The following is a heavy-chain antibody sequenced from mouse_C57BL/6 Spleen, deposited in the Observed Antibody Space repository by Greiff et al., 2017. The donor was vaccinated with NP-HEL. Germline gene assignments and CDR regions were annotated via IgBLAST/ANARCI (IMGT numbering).Heavy chain of an antibody. Sequence: DVKLQESGPGLVKPSQSLSLTCSVTGYSITSGYYWNWIRQFPGNKLEWMGYISYDGSNNYNPSLKNRISITRDTSKNQFFLKLNSVTTEDTATYYCARGDYDYFFDYWGQGTTLTVSS. CDR3: ARGDYDYFFDY. V-gene: IGHV3-6*01. CDR1: GYSITSGYY. J-gene: IGHJ2*01. CDR2: ISYDGSN. D-gene: IGHD2-4*01.